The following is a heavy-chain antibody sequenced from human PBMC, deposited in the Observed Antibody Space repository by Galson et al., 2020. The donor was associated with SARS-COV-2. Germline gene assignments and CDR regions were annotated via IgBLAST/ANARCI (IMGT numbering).Heavy chain of an antibody. CDR1: GLTPSKTA. V-gene: IGHV3-30*04. CDR3: ARETDEHTSSWYDY. CDR2: ISYDRSTQ. J-gene: IGHJ4*02. D-gene: IGHD6-13*01. Sequence: GGSLRPSCPASGLTPSKTAMHWVRQAPGKGLEWVAIISYDRSTQSNSHSLKGRFTISRDVSKNTLSLQMNSLRPEDTAVYYCARETDEHTSSWYDYWGQGTRVTGSS.